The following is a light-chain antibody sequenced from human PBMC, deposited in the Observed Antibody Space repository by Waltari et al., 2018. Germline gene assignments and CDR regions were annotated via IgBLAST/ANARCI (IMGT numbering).Light chain of an antibody. CDR3: ALYVHSGLWI. CDR1: SGSVSATNF. CDR2: YIC. J-gene: IGLJ2*01. V-gene: IGLV8-61*01. Sequence: QTVVTQEPSFSVSPGGTVTLTCGLNSGSVSATNFPIWYQQTPGQPPRALMYYICSRTAGVPNRFSGSIIGDKAALTITGAQADDESDYYCALYVHSGLWIFGGGTRLTVL.